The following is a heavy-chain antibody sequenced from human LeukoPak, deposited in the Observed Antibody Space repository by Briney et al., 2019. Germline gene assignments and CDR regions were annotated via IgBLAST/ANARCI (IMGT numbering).Heavy chain of an antibody. D-gene: IGHD1-7*01. CDR1: GFTFDDYA. CDR2: ITWNSGTI. Sequence: GGSLRLSCAASGFTFDDYAMHWVRQGPGKGLEWVSGITWNSGTIGYADSVKGRFTISRDNAKNSLYLQMNSLRAEDTALYYCAKDVTGTGAFDIWGQGTMVTVSS. CDR3: AKDVTGTGAFDI. V-gene: IGHV3-9*01. J-gene: IGHJ3*02.